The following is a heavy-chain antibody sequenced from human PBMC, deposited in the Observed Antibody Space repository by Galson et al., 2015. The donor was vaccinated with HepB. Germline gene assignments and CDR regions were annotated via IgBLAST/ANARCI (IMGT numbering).Heavy chain of an antibody. V-gene: IGHV1-18*01. CDR2: ISAHNGNT. J-gene: IGHJ4*02. CDR3: ARVPGGSSSSDY. D-gene: IGHD6-13*01. CDR1: GYTFTSYG. Sequence: SVKVSCKASGYTFTSYGMTWVRQAPGQGLEWMGWISAHNGNTKYAQKLQGRVTMTTDTSTSTAYMELRSLRSDDTAVYYCARVPGGSSSSDYWGQGTLVTVSS.